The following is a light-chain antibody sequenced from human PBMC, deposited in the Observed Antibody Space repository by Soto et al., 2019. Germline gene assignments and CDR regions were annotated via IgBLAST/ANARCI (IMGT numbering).Light chain of an antibody. V-gene: IGKV1-5*01. CDR1: QSIDRW. CDR3: QQCSTYSLG. CDR2: DGS. J-gene: IGKJ4*02. Sequence: DIQMTQSPSSLSASVGHRVTITCRASQSIDRWLAWYQQKPGKAPKLVIYDGSTLESGVPSRFSVSGSGTEFTLTITSLQPDDFATYYCQQCSTYSLGFGGGTKVDIK.